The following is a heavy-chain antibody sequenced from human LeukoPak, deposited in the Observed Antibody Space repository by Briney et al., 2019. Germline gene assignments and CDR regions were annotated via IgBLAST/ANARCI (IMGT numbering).Heavy chain of an antibody. D-gene: IGHD1-26*01. J-gene: IGHJ4*02. V-gene: IGHV3-30*03. CDR1: GFTFSSYG. Sequence: PGGSLRLSCAASGFTFSSYGMHWVRQAPGKGLEWVAVISYDGSNKYYADSVKGRFTISRDDSKNTLYLQMNSLRVEDSAVYYCARVLSGSFDYWGQGTLVTVSS. CDR2: ISYDGSNK. CDR3: ARVLSGSFDY.